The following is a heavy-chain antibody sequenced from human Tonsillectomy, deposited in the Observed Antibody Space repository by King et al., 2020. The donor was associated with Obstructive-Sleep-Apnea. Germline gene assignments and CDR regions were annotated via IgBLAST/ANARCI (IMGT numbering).Heavy chain of an antibody. CDR2: IYYSGST. V-gene: IGHV4-39*07. CDR1: GGSISSSSYY. Sequence: QLQESGPGLVKPSETLSLTCTVSGGSISSSSYYWGWIRQPPGKGLEWIGSIYYSGSTYYNPSLKSRVTISVDTSKNQFSLKLSSVTAADTAVYYCARERGTTVVTPVDYWGQGTLVTVSS. CDR3: ARERGTTVVTPVDY. D-gene: IGHD4-23*01. J-gene: IGHJ4*02.